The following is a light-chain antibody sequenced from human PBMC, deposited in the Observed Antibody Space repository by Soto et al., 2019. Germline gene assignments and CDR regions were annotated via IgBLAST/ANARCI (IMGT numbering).Light chain of an antibody. CDR3: QQYNSYQGI. Sequence: DIQMTQSPSTLSASVGDRVTVTCRASQSISSWLAWYQQKPGKAPKLLIYDASSLESGVPSRFSGSGSGTEFTLTISSLQPDDFATYYCQQYNSYQGIFGQGTKLEIK. CDR2: DAS. CDR1: QSISSW. V-gene: IGKV1-5*01. J-gene: IGKJ2*01.